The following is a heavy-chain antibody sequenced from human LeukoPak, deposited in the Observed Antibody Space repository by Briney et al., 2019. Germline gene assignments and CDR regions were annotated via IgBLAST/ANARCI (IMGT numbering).Heavy chain of an antibody. CDR3: ARGVPHDSWSGPYYSDY. J-gene: IGHJ4*02. V-gene: IGHV3-7*01. Sequence: GGSLRLSCAASRSTLSTYWMSWVRQAPGKGLEWVAHIKQDGSQEYYVDSVKGRFTISRDSAKNSLYLQMNSLRAEDTAVYYCARGVPHDSWSGPYYSDYWGQGTLVTVSS. CDR1: RSTLSTYW. CDR2: IKQDGSQE. D-gene: IGHD3-3*01.